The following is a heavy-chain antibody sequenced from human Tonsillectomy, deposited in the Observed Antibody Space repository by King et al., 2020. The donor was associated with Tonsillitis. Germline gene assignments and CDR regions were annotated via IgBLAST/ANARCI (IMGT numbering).Heavy chain of an antibody. J-gene: IGHJ4*02. CDR3: ARGYSGYYDY. CDR1: GYTFTSYT. CDR2: NNAGNGNT. Sequence: QLVQSGAEVKKPGASVKVSCKASGYTFTSYTLHWVRQAPGQRLEGMGGNNAGNGNTKYSQKFQGRVTITRDTSASTAYMELSSLRSEDTAVYYCARGYSGYYDYWGQGTLVTVSS. V-gene: IGHV1-3*01. D-gene: IGHD5-12*01.